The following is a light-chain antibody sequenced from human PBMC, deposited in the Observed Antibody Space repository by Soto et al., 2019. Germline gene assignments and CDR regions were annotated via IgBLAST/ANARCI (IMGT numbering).Light chain of an antibody. V-gene: IGLV2-14*01. Sequence: QSALTQPASVSGSPGQSITISCTGTISDVGYYNYVSWYQQHPGKAPKLIIYEVTNRPSGVSNRFSGSKSGSTASLTISGLQAEDEADYHCSSYTTSGTLVFGGGTMVTVL. CDR1: ISDVGYYNY. J-gene: IGLJ3*02. CDR3: SSYTTSGTLV. CDR2: EVT.